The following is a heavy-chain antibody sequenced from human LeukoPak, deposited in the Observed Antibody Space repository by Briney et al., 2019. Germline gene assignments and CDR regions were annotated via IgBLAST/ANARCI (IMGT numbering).Heavy chain of an antibody. CDR2: ISSSSSYI. J-gene: IGHJ4*02. CDR3: ARGPYQLLPFDY. D-gene: IGHD2-2*01. CDR1: GFTFSSYA. V-gene: IGHV3-21*01. Sequence: MTGGSLRLSCAASGFTFSSYAMHWVRQAPGKGLEWVSSISSSSSYIYYADSVKGRFTISRDNAKNSLYLQMNSLRAEDTAVYYCARGPYQLLPFDYWGQGTLVTVSS.